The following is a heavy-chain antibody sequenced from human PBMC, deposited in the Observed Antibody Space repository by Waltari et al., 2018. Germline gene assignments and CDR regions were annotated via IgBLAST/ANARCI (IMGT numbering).Heavy chain of an antibody. D-gene: IGHD2-15*01. CDR1: GGTFSSYA. CDR2: IIPIFGTA. CDR3: AIQGYCSGGSCNQYYYYGMDV. V-gene: IGHV1-69*15. Sequence: QVQLVQSGAEVKKPGSSVKVSCKASGGTFSSYAISWVRQAPGQGLEWMGRIIPIFGTANYAQKFQGRVTITADESTSTAYMELSSLRSEDTAVYYCAIQGYCSGGSCNQYYYYGMDVWGQGTTVTVSS. J-gene: IGHJ6*02.